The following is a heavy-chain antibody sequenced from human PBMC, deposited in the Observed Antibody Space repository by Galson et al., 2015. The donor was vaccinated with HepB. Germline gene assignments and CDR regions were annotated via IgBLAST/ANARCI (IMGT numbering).Heavy chain of an antibody. Sequence: SLRLSCAASEFTFSDYYMSWVRQAPGKGLEWLSYISSSGSYTKYADSVKGRFTISRDNAKNSLYLQMNSLRAEDTALYHCARAGSWLSPQNWFDPWGQGTLVTVSS. D-gene: IGHD5-12*01. V-gene: IGHV3-11*05. CDR3: ARAGSWLSPQNWFDP. CDR1: EFTFSDYY. CDR2: ISSSGSYT. J-gene: IGHJ5*02.